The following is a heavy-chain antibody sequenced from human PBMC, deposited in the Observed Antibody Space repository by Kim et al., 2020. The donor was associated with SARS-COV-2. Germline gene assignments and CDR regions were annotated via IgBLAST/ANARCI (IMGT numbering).Heavy chain of an antibody. V-gene: IGHV4-34*01. Sequence: SETLSLTCAVYGGSFSGYYWSWIRQPPGKGLEWIGEINHSGSTNYNPSLKSRVTISVDTSKNQFSLKLSSVTAADTAVYYCARATGFSHYYGSGSYGDY. J-gene: IGHJ4*01. CDR1: GGSFSGYY. CDR3: ARATGFSHYYGSGSYGDY. D-gene: IGHD3-10*01. CDR2: INHSGST.